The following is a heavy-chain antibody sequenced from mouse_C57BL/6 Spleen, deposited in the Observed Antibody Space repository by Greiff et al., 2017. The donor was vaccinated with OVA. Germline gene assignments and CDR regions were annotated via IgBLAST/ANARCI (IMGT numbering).Heavy chain of an antibody. J-gene: IGHJ4*01. CDR1: GYTFTSYW. V-gene: IGHV1-74*01. Sequence: VQLQQPGAELVKPGASVKVSCKASGYTFTSYWMHWVKQRPGQGLEWIGRIHPSDSDTNYNQKFKGKATLIVDKSSSTAYMQLSSLTSEDSAVYYCAISATVVASWGDAMDYWGQGTSVTVSS. CDR3: AISATVVASWGDAMDY. CDR2: IHPSDSDT. D-gene: IGHD1-1*01.